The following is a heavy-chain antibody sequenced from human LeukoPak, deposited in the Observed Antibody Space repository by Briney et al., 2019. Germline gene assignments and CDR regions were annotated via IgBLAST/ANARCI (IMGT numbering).Heavy chain of an antibody. CDR1: GFTFSSYA. J-gene: IGHJ4*02. D-gene: IGHD4-11*01. V-gene: IGHV3-23*01. CDR3: ANQGFSVTPAY. Sequence: GGSLRLSCAASGFTFSSYAMSWVRQAPGKGLEWVSAISGSGGSTYYADSVKGRFTISRDNSKNTPYLQMNSLRAEDTAVYYCANQGFSVTPAYWGQGTLVTVSS. CDR2: ISGSGGST.